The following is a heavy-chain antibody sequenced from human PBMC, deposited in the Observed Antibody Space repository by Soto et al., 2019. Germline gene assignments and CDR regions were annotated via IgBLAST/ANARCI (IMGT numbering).Heavy chain of an antibody. CDR3: AREIDFGVVID. CDR1: GASISSYY. J-gene: IGHJ4*02. V-gene: IGHV4-59*01. CDR2: VSYSGST. Sequence: SETLSLTCSVSGASISSYYWSWIRQSPGKGLEWIGYVSYSGSTNHYPSLKSRVSISLDTSENHFSLNLSSVTTADTAVYYCAREIDFGVVIDWGQGTLVTAPQ. D-gene: IGHD3-3*01.